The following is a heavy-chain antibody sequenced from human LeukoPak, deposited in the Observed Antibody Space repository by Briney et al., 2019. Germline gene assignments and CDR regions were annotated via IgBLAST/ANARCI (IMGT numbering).Heavy chain of an antibody. J-gene: IGHJ6*03. CDR2: IKQDGGEG. CDR1: GFTFSDYW. CDR3: ATRSCSISACRASSYHCMDF. V-gene: IGHV3-7*01. D-gene: IGHD2-2*01. Sequence: PGGSLRLSYAASGFTFSDYWMTWVRQAPGKGLEWVANIKQDGGEGYYVDSVKGRFTVSRDNAKSSLYLELNSLRAEDTAVYYCATRSCSISACRASSYHCMDFWGKGTTVTVSS.